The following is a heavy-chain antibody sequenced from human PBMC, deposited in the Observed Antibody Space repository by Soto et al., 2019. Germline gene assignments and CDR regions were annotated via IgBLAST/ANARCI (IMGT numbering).Heavy chain of an antibody. CDR1: GGSINSNNYY. Sequence: LSLTCTVSGGSINSNNYYWAWIRQPPGKGLAWIASIYYDGSTYYNPSLKSRVSISVDTSKNHFSLKLSSATAADTAVYYCAKVVVAATRHTDFDSWGQGTLVPSPQ. CDR3: AKVVVAATRHTDFDS. V-gene: IGHV4-39*02. CDR2: IYYDGST. J-gene: IGHJ4*02. D-gene: IGHD2-15*01.